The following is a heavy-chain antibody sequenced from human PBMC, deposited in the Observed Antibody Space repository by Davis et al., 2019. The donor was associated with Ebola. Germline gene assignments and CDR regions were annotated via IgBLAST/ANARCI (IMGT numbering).Heavy chain of an antibody. CDR1: GFTFSSYS. V-gene: IGHV3-21*04. CDR3: AKTRYDILTGYYPRGYFDY. D-gene: IGHD3-9*01. J-gene: IGHJ4*02. CDR2: ISSSSSYI. Sequence: PGGSLRLSCAASGFTFSSYSMNWVRQAPGKGLEWVSSISSSSSYIYYADSVKGRFTISRDNAKNSLYLQMNSLRAEDTAVYYCAKTRYDILTGYYPRGYFDYWGQGTLVTVSS.